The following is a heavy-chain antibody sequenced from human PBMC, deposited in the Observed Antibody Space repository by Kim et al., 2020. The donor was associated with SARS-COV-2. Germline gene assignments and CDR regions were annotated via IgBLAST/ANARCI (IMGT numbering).Heavy chain of an antibody. J-gene: IGHJ1*01. CDR3: ATIPRDGYNSV. CDR2: ISNDGSKK. CDR1: GSTFRIYG. V-gene: IGHV3-30*03. D-gene: IGHD5-12*01. Sequence: GGSLRLSCAASGSTFRIYGVHWVRQAPGKGLEWVAVISNDGSKKYYADSVKGRFTISRDSPKNTLYLQMDSLRVEDTAVYYCATIPRDGYNSVWGQGTLVTVSS.